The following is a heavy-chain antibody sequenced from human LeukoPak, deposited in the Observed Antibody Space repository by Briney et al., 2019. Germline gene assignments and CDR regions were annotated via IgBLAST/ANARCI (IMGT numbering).Heavy chain of an antibody. CDR1: GFTVSSNY. CDR3: ARAHYSGNYGDFDY. CDR2: IYSSGST. Sequence: GSLRLSCAASGFTVSSNYMSWVRQAPGKGLEWVSVIYSSGSTYYADSMKGRFTISRDNSKNTLYLQMNSLRVEDTAVYYCARAHYSGNYGDFDYWGQGTLVTVSS. V-gene: IGHV3-53*01. J-gene: IGHJ4*02. D-gene: IGHD1-26*01.